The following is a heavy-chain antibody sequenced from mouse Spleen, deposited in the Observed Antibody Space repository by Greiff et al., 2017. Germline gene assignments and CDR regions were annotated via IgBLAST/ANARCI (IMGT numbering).Heavy chain of an antibody. D-gene: IGHD2-1*01. CDR3: ARGYGNYPYWYFDV. CDR2: IYPRDGST. Sequence: VQVVESGPELVKPGASVKLSCKASGYTFTSYDINWVKQRPGQGLEWIGWIYPRDGSTKYNEKFKGKATLTVDTSSSTAYMELHSLTSEDSAVYFCARGYGNYPYWYFDVWGAGTTVTVSS. J-gene: IGHJ1*01. CDR1: GYTFTSYD. V-gene: IGHV1-85*01.